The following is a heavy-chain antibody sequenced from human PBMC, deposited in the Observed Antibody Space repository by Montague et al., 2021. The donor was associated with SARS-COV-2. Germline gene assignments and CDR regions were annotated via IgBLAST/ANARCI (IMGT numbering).Heavy chain of an antibody. V-gene: IGHV3-48*03. Sequence: SRRLSCAASGIDFGRYEMNWVRQAPGKGLEWISFIRGIGSPIYYADSVKGRFTISRDNAKKSVYLHMNSLRAEDTAIYYCASRTPPPSDDVYLVFDYWGQGTLVTVSS. CDR3: ASRTPPPSDDVYLVFDY. D-gene: IGHD3/OR15-3a*01. CDR1: GIDFGRYE. J-gene: IGHJ4*02. CDR2: IRGIGSPI.